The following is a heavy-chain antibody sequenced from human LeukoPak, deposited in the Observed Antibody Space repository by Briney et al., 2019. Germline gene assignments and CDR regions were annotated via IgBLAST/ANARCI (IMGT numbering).Heavy chain of an antibody. D-gene: IGHD3-9*01. CDR3: ARGYYDILTGYYFDY. CDR2: IHYSGST. V-gene: IGHV4-39*07. CDR1: GGSISSDSYY. Sequence: PSETLSLTCTVSGGSISSDSYYWGWIRQPPGKGLEWIGSIHYSGSTYYNPSLKSRVTISVDTSKNQFSLMLSSVTAADTAVYYCARGYYDILTGYYFDYWGQGTLVTVSS. J-gene: IGHJ4*02.